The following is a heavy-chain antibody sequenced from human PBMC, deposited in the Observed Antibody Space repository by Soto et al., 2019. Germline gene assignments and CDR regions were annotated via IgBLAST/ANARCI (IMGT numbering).Heavy chain of an antibody. D-gene: IGHD3-10*01. Sequence: ASVKVSCKVSGYTLTELSMHWVRQAPGQGLEWMGIINPRDGSTSSAQRFQGRVTMARDTSTSTVYMELSSLRSEDMAVYYCARDLGSPDVWFDSWGQGTLVTVSS. J-gene: IGHJ5*01. CDR1: GYTLTELS. CDR2: INPRDGST. V-gene: IGHV1-46*01. CDR3: ARDLGSPDVWFDS.